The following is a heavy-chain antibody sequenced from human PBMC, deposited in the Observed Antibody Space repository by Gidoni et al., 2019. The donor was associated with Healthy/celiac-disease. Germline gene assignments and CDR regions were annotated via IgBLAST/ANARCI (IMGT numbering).Heavy chain of an antibody. CDR3: ARLNRLVADY. V-gene: IGHV1-69*01. J-gene: IGHJ4*02. D-gene: IGHD2-2*01. CDR2: IIPIFGKA. CDR1: GGTFSSYA. Sequence: QVQLVQSGAEVKKPGSSVKVCCKASGGTFSSYAISWVRQTPGQGIAWMGVIIPIFGKANYAQKFQGRVTITADESTSTAYMELSSLRSEDTAVYYCARLNRLVADYWGQGTLVTVSS.